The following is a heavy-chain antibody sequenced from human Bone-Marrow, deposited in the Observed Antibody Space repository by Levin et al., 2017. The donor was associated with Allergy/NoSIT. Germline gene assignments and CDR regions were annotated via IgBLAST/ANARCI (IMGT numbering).Heavy chain of an antibody. Sequence: PGESLKISCAVSGMSVYANYMSWVRQAPGKGLEWVSIMYSGGNTVYAASVKGRFTISRDDNTLYLQMNTLRVEDTAIYYCVRSVAGTGPFDYWGQGSLVTVSS. CDR3: VRSVAGTGPFDY. CDR2: MYSGGNT. CDR1: GMSVYANY. D-gene: IGHD6-19*01. V-gene: IGHV3-53*01. J-gene: IGHJ4*02.